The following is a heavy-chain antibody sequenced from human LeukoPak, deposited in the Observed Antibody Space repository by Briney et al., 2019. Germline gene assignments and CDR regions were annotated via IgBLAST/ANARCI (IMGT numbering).Heavy chain of an antibody. V-gene: IGHV4-59*01. D-gene: IGHD3-9*01. J-gene: IGHJ6*03. CDR2: IYYSEST. Sequence: SETLSLTCTVSGGSISSYYWSWIRQPPGKGLEWIGYIYYSESTNYNPSLKSRVTISVDTSKNQFSLKLSSVTAADTAVYYCSRYYDTFWPNLYYYMDVWGKGTTVTVSS. CDR1: GGSISSYY. CDR3: SRYYDTFWPNLYYYMDV.